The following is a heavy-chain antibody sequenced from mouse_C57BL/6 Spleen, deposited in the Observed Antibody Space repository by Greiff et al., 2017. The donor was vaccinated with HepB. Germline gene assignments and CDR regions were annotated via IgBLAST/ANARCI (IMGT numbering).Heavy chain of an antibody. CDR2: IWSGEST. D-gene: IGHD4-1*01. Sequence: VQLQESGPGLVQPSQSLSITCTVSGFSLTSYGVHWVRQSPGKGLEWLGVIWSGESTDYNAAFLSRMSISKDNSKSQVCFKMNSLQADDTAIYYCARNLAGYYFDYWGQGTTLTVSS. CDR1: GFSLTSYG. CDR3: ARNLAGYYFDY. J-gene: IGHJ2*01. V-gene: IGHV2-2*01.